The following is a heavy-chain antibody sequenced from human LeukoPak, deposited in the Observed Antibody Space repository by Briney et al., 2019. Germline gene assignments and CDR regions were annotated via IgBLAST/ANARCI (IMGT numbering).Heavy chain of an antibody. J-gene: IGHJ4*02. CDR3: ARDLNAFRTTVTTWALGY. CDR1: GFTFSNYW. CDR2: IKQDGSEK. D-gene: IGHD4-17*01. Sequence: GGSLRLSCAASGFTFSNYWMSWVRQAPGKGLEWVANIKQDGSEKYYVDSVKGRFTISRDNAKNSLYLQMNSLRAEDTAVYYCARDLNAFRTTVTTWALGYWGQGTLVTVSS. V-gene: IGHV3-7*03.